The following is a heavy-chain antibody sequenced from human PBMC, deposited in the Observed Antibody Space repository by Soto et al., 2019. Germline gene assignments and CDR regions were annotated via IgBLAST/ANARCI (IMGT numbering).Heavy chain of an antibody. V-gene: IGHV4-39*01. Sequence: SETLSLTCTVSVGSISSSSYYWGWIRQPPGKGLEWIGSIYYSGSTYYNPSLKSRVTISVDTSKNQFSLKLSSVTAADTAVYYCARLNSMVRGPLDYWGQGTLVTVSS. D-gene: IGHD3-10*01. CDR3: ARLNSMVRGPLDY. CDR2: IYYSGST. J-gene: IGHJ4*02. CDR1: VGSISSSSYY.